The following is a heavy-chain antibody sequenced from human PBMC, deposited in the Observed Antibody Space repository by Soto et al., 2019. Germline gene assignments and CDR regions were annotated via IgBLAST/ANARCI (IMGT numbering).Heavy chain of an antibody. CDR2: VMPALDTA. V-gene: IGHV1-69*01. D-gene: IGHD5-18*01. CDR3: ATGGHNAGYNFYHGMDV. CDR1: GGIFTNNA. Sequence: QVQVVQSGAEVKKPGSSVKVSCKVSGGIFTNNAISWVRQAPGQGLEWLGGVMPALDTAYYAQIFRGRLRITADGATTTAYMELSGLTSADTAGYFCATGGHNAGYNFYHGMDVWGQGTTVTVS. J-gene: IGHJ6*02.